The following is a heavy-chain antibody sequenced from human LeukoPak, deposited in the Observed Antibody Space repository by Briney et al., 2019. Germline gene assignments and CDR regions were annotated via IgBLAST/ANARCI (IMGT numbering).Heavy chain of an antibody. J-gene: IGHJ5*02. Sequence: PSETLSLTCTVSGGSISRYFWTWIRQPPGKGLEWIGQIYSLGNTKYNPSLKSRVTISVDTSKNQFSLKLSSVTAADTAVYYCARGRRDLLWFGELLPTLENWFDPWGQGTLVTVSS. CDR3: ARGRRDLLWFGELLPTLENWFDP. V-gene: IGHV4-59*12. D-gene: IGHD3-10*01. CDR1: GGSISRYF. CDR2: IYSLGNT.